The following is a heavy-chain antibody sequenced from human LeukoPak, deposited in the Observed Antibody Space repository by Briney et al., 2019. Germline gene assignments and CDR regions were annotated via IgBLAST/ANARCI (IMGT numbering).Heavy chain of an antibody. J-gene: IGHJ4*02. D-gene: IGHD3-10*01. V-gene: IGHV3-9*01. CDR2: ISWNSGSI. CDR1: GFTFDDYA. CDR3: AKDMNEVRGYFDY. Sequence: GRSLRLSCAASGFTFDDYAMHWVRQAPGKGLEWVVGISWNSGSIGYADSVKGRFTISRDNAKNSLYLQMNSLRAEDTALYCCAKDMNEVRGYFDYWGQGTLVTVSS.